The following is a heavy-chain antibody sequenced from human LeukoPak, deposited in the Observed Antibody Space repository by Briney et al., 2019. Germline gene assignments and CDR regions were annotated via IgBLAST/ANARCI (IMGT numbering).Heavy chain of an antibody. CDR1: GFIFSSYA. CDR3: AKGYDFASYFDY. CDR2: ISGSGGST. D-gene: IGHD3-3*01. J-gene: IGHJ4*02. V-gene: IGHV3-23*01. Sequence: GGSLRLSCAASGFIFSSYAMSWVRQAPGKGLECVSAISGSGGSTYYADSVKGRFTISRDNSKNTLYLQMNSLRAEDTAVYYCAKGYDFASYFDYWGQGTLVTVSS.